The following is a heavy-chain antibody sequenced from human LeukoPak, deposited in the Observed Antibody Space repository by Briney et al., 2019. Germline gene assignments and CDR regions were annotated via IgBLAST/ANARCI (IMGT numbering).Heavy chain of an antibody. CDR2: VGTVGDK. V-gene: IGHV3-13*01. J-gene: IGHJ4*02. CDR1: GFTFSIND. Sequence: GGSLRLSCTASGFTFSINDMHWVRQATGKGLEWVSGVGTVGDKYYADSVMGRFIISREDAKNSVYLQMNSLRAGDTAVYYCARGGKTAMADYWGQGTLVTVSS. CDR3: ARGGKTAMADY. D-gene: IGHD5-18*01.